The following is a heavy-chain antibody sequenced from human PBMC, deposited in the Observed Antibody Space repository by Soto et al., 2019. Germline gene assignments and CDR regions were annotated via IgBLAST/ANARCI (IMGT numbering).Heavy chain of an antibody. D-gene: IGHD3-10*01. CDR3: ARHQDYGSGSYYRYGMDV. CDR2: IYHSGST. J-gene: IGHJ6*02. Sequence: PSETLSLTCAVSGGSISSGGYSWSWIRQPPGKGLEWIGYIYHSGSTYYNPSLKSRVTISVDRSKNQFSLKLSSVTAADTAVYYCARHQDYGSGSYYRYGMDVWGQGTTVTVSS. CDR1: GGSISSGGYS. V-gene: IGHV4-30-2*01.